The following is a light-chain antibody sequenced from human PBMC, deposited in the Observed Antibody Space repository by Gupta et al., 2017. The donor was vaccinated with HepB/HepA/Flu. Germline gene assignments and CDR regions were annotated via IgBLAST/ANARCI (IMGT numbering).Light chain of an antibody. CDR2: EVS. V-gene: IGLV2-23*02. CDR3: CSYAGSRAFWV. J-gene: IGLJ3*02. Sequence: HSALSTPASVSGSPGQSIIISCTGTSSDVGSDNLVSWYQQYPGKAPKLLIYEVSKRPSGVSNRFSGSKSGNTASLTISGLQAEDEADYYCCSYAGSRAFWVFGGGTKVTVL. CDR1: SSDVGSDNL.